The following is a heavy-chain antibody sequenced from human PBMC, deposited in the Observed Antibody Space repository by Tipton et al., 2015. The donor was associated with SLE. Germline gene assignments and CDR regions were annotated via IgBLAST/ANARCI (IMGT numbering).Heavy chain of an antibody. Sequence: SLRLSCAASGFTFSSYAMHWVRQAPGKGLEWVAVISYDGSNKYYADSVKGRFTISRDNSKNTLYLQMNSLRAEDTAVYYCARAQGDDFWSGYRALPYWYFDLWGRGTLVTVSS. CDR2: ISYDGSNK. J-gene: IGHJ2*01. D-gene: IGHD3-3*01. CDR3: ARAQGDDFWSGYRALPYWYFDL. V-gene: IGHV3-30*04. CDR1: GFTFSSYA.